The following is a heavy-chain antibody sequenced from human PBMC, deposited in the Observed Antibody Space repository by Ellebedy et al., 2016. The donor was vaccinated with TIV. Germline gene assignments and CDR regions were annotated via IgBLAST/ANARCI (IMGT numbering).Heavy chain of an antibody. V-gene: IGHV1-24*01. J-gene: IGHJ6*02. CDR2: FDPEEGET. CDR1: GYTLSELP. D-gene: IGHD4-17*01. Sequence: ASVKVSXXVSGYTLSELPIYRVRQAPGKGFQWVGSFDPEEGETIYAQKFQGRVTMTEDTTTDTAYMELSSLRSDDTAVYYCATKEKPTVDYELYYRFGMDVWGQGTTVTVSS. CDR3: ATKEKPTVDYELYYRFGMDV.